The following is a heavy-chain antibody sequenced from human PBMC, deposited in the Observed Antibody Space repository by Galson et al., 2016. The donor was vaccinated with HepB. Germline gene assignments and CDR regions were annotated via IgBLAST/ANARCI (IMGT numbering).Heavy chain of an antibody. J-gene: IGHJ6*04. CDR3: ARATRYFYWRYQYGMDV. V-gene: IGHV3-53*01. CDR2: ISSGGYT. D-gene: IGHD3-9*01. CDR1: GLSVSSDY. Sequence: SLRLSCAASGLSVSSDYMSWVRQALGKGLEWVAVISSGGYTYYAQSVKGRLTISRDNSKNTLYLQMNRRRAVDTAVYYCARATRYFYWRYQYGMDVWGKGTTVTVSS.